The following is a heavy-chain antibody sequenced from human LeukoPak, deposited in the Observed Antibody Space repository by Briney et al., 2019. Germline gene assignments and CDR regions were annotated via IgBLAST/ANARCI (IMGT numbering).Heavy chain of an antibody. J-gene: IGHJ4*02. CDR1: GFTLSSYA. D-gene: IGHD1-26*01. V-gene: IGHV3-23*01. CDR2: ISDSGDT. Sequence: GGSLSLSCAASGFTLSSYATSWVRDAPRKRLEWVSLISDSGDTYYADSVKGRFTISRDNSKNMFYLQMNSLRVEDPAVYYCGKDRSGSYMWGQGTLVTVSS. CDR3: GKDRSGSYM.